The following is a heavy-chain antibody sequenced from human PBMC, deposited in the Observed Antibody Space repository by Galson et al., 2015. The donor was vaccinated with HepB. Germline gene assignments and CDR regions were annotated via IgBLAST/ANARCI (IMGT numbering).Heavy chain of an antibody. Sequence: SLRLSCAASGFTFSSYAMSWVRQAPGKGLEWVSAISGSGGSTYYADSVKGRFTVSRDNSKNTLYLQMNSLRAEDTAVYYCVKDLGVGATNPDYWGQGTLVTVSS. J-gene: IGHJ4*02. CDR2: ISGSGGST. V-gene: IGHV3-23*01. CDR3: VKDLGVGATNPDY. CDR1: GFTFSSYA. D-gene: IGHD1-26*01.